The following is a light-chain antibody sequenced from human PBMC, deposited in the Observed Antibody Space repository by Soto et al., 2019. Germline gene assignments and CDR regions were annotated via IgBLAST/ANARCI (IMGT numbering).Light chain of an antibody. CDR2: SNH. CDR1: SSNIGGNS. CDR3: STWDDKVKGLV. V-gene: IGLV1-44*01. Sequence: QSVLTQPPSASATPGQGGTISCSGGSSNIGGNSFSWYRQVGGEATKLLIYSNHQRPSGVPDRFSGSKSGTSASLAISGLQSEDEADYYSSTWDDKVKGLVFGGATKLTVL. J-gene: IGLJ2*01.